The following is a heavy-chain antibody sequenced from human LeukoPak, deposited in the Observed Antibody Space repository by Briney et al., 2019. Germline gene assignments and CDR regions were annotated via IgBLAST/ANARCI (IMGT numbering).Heavy chain of an antibody. CDR2: ISGSGGST. Sequence: GGSLRLSCAASGFTFSNSAMNWVRQAPGKGLEWVSAISGSGGSTYYANSVKGRFTISRDNSKNTLYLQMNSLRAEDTAVYYCAKDLRRNCSGGSCPWGQGTLVTVSS. CDR3: AKDLRRNCSGGSCP. V-gene: IGHV3-23*01. CDR1: GFTFSNSA. J-gene: IGHJ5*02. D-gene: IGHD2-15*01.